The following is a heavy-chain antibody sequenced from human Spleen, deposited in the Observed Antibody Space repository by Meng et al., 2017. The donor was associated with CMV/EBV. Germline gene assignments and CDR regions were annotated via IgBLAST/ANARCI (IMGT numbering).Heavy chain of an antibody. CDR2: ITASGGST. CDR1: VFTFSNYA. D-gene: IGHD2-15*01. CDR3: ARGACSGGACPSDY. J-gene: IGHJ4*02. Sequence: SVFTFSNYAMNWVRQAPGKGLEWVSVITASGGSTYFADSVRGRFTISRDNSKNTLFLQMKSLRVEDTAVYYCARGACSGGACPSDYWGQGTLVTVSS. V-gene: IGHV3-23*01.